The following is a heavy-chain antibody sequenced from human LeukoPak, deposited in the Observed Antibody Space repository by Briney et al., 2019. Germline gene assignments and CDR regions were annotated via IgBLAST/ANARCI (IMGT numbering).Heavy chain of an antibody. V-gene: IGHV4-59*01. CDR3: ARGIDSGSSFDY. D-gene: IGHD1-26*01. J-gene: IGHJ4*02. CDR2: IYYSGST. CDR1: GGSISGYY. Sequence: SETLSLTCTVSGGSISGYYWSWIRQPPGKGLEWIAYIYYSGSTNYNPSLKSRVTISVDTPKNQFSLKLSSVTAADTAVYYCARGIDSGSSFDYWGQGTLVTVSS.